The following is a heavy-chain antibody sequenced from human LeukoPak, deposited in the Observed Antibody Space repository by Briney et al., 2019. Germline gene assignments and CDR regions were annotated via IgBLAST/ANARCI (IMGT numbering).Heavy chain of an antibody. CDR1: GVSISSINW. V-gene: IGHV4-4*02. CDR3: ASNRAAGTDY. CDR2: THHGGST. J-gene: IGHJ4*02. D-gene: IGHD6-13*01. Sequence: SETLSLTCAVSGVSISSINWWSWVRQPPGKGLEWIGETHHGGSTNYNPSFKSRVTISVDKSKNQFSLKLSSVTAADTAVYYCASNRAAGTDYWGQGTLVTVSS.